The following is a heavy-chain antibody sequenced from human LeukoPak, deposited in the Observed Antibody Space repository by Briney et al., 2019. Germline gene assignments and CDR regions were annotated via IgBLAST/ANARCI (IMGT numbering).Heavy chain of an antibody. CDR3: ARTVSGYDLGYYFAY. CDR1: GYTFTSYG. J-gene: IGHJ4*02. D-gene: IGHD5-12*01. V-gene: IGHV1-18*01. CDR2: ISAYNGNT. Sequence: ASVKVSCKASGYTFTSYGISWVRQAPGQGLEWMGWISAYNGNTNYAQKLQGRVTMTTDTSTSTAYMELRSLRSDDTAVYYCARTVSGYDLGYYFAYWGQGTLVTVSS.